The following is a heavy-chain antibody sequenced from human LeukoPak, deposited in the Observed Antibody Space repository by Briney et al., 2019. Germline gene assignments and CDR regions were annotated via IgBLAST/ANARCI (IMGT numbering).Heavy chain of an antibody. Sequence: GGSLRLSCATSGFTFSRHWMSWVRQAPGKGPEWVANIKQEGSERYYVDSVKGRFTISRDNAKNSLYLQMNSLRAEDTAVYYCARAKGSGYYYASVDAFDIWGQGTMVTVSS. CDR3: ARAKGSGYYYASVDAFDI. CDR1: GFTFSRHW. V-gene: IGHV3-7*01. J-gene: IGHJ3*02. CDR2: IKQEGSER. D-gene: IGHD3-22*01.